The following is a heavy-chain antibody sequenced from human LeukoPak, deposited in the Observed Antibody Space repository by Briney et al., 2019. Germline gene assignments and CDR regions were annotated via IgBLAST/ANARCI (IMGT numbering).Heavy chain of an antibody. V-gene: IGHV3-30-3*01. D-gene: IGHD2/OR15-2a*01. CDR2: ISYDGSDK. CDR3: ARDNSEAFDI. J-gene: IGHJ3*02. Sequence: GGSLRFSCAASGFTFSTYDIHWVRQAPGKGLEWVAVISYDGSDKYYADSMKGRFTMSRDNSKTTLYLQMNGLRADDTAMYYCARDNSEAFDIWGQGTMVTVSS. CDR1: GFTFSTYD.